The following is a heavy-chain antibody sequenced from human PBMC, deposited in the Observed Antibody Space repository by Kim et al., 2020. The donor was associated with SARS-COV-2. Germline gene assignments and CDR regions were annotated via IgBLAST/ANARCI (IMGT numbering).Heavy chain of an antibody. V-gene: IGHV3-15*01. CDR1: GFTFSNAW. CDR3: TTEESVAVAGWGY. J-gene: IGHJ4*02. Sequence: GGSLRLSCAASGFTFSNAWMSWVRQAPGKGLEWVGRIKSKTDGGTTDYAAPVKGRFTISRDDSKNTLYLQMNSLKTEDTAVYYCTTEESVAVAGWGYWGQGTLVTVSS. CDR2: IKSKTDGGTT. D-gene: IGHD6-19*01.